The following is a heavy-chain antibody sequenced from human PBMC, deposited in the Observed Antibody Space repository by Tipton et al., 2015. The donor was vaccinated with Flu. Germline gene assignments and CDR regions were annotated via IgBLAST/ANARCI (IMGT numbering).Heavy chain of an antibody. J-gene: IGHJ4*02. V-gene: IGHV1-18*01. CDR2: ISAYTGDT. D-gene: IGHD6-13*01. CDR1: GYSFNRYA. Sequence: QLVQSGPEVKKPGASVKVFCKASGYSFNRYAISWMRQAPGQGLEWMGWISAYTGDTKFAQNFQGRMTMTTETSTSTAYMEVRGLKSDDTAVYYCARVRSSSWAGAFDDWGQGTLVTVSS. CDR3: ARVRSSSWAGAFDD.